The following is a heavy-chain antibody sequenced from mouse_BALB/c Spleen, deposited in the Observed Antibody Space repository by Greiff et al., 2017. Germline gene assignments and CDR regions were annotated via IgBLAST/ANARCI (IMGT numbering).Heavy chain of an antibody. D-gene: IGHD2-14*01. CDR1: GYTFTSYW. CDR2: INPSNGRT. CDR3: ARWGRYDLGRVDY. Sequence: QVQLQQPGAELVKPGASVKLSCKASGYTFTSYWMHWVKQRPGQGLEWIGEINPSNGRTNYNEKFKGKATMTVDKSSSTAYMELARLTSEDSAIYYCARWGRYDLGRVDYWGQGTTLTVSS. J-gene: IGHJ2*01. V-gene: IGHV1S81*02.